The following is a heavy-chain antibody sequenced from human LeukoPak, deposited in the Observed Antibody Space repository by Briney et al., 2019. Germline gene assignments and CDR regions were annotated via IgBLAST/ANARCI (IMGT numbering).Heavy chain of an antibody. V-gene: IGHV4-59*01. CDR3: ASKEIAAAPFDP. CDR1: GGSISSYY. J-gene: IGHJ5*02. Sequence: SKTLSLTCTVSGGSISSYYWSWIRQPPGKGLEWIGYIYYSGSTNYNPSLKSRVTISVDTSKNQFSLKLSSVTAADTAVYYCASKEIAAAPFDPWGQGTLVTVSS. D-gene: IGHD6-13*01. CDR2: IYYSGST.